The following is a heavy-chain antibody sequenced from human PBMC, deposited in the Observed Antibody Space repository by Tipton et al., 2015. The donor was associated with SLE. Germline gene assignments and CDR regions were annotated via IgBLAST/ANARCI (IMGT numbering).Heavy chain of an antibody. Sequence: TLSLTCAVSGYSISSGYYWGWIRQPPGKGLEWIGSIYYSGSTYYNPSLKSRVTISVDTSKNQFSLKMSSVTAADTAVYYCASGGYYASGSYYGGWFDPWGQGTLVTVSS. CDR1: GYSISSGYY. D-gene: IGHD3-10*01. CDR3: ASGGYYASGSYYGGWFDP. CDR2: IYYSGST. V-gene: IGHV4-38-2*01. J-gene: IGHJ5*02.